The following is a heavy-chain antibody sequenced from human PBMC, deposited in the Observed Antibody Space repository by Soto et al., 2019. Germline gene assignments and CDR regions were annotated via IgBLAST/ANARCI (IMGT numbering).Heavy chain of an antibody. CDR3: AKDLGVY. CDR2: ISYDGSNK. Sequence: QVQLVESGGGVVQPGRSLRLSCAASGFTFSSYGMHWVRQAPGKGLEWVAVISYDGSNKYYADSVKGRFTISRDNSKNTLYLQMNSLRAEDTAVYYCAKDLGVYWGQGTLVTVSS. V-gene: IGHV3-30*18. J-gene: IGHJ4*02. D-gene: IGHD1-26*01. CDR1: GFTFSSYG.